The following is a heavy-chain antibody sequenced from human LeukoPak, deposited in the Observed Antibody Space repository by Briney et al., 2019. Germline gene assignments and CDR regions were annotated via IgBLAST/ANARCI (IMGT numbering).Heavy chain of an antibody. CDR2: IYYSGST. CDR3: ARGNSDSRGDHFDY. D-gene: IGHD3-22*01. CDR1: GGSISSGGYY. J-gene: IGHJ4*02. V-gene: IGHV4-31*03. Sequence: SQTLSLTCTVSGGSISSGGYYWSWIRQHPGKGLEWIGYIYYSGSTYYNSSLKSRVIISVDTSKNQLSLKLSSVTAADTAVYYCARGNSDSRGDHFDYWGQGTLVTVSS.